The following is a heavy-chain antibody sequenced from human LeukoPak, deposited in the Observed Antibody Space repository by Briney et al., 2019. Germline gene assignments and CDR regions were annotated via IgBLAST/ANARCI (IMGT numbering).Heavy chain of an antibody. V-gene: IGHV1-18*01. CDR1: GYTFTSYG. Sequence: ASVKVSCKASGYTFTSYGISWVRQAPGQGLEWMGWISAYNGNTNYAQKLQGRVTMTTDTSTSTAYMELRSLRSDDTAVYYCAREPLGDSSGYYWGNAFDIWGQGTMVTVSS. CDR2: ISAYNGNT. J-gene: IGHJ3*02. CDR3: AREPLGDSSGYYWGNAFDI. D-gene: IGHD3-22*01.